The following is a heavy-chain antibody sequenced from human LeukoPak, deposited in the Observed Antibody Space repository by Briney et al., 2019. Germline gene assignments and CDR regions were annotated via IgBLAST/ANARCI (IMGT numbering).Heavy chain of an antibody. Sequence: GGSLRLSYAASGFTFSSYWMSWVRQAPGKGLEWVAFIRYDGSNKYYADSVKGRFTISRDNSKNTVYLQMNSLRAEDTAVYFCAKEYGYDYNYLYSMDVWGKGTTVTISS. D-gene: IGHD1-1*01. CDR3: AKEYGYDYNYLYSMDV. J-gene: IGHJ6*03. V-gene: IGHV3-30*02. CDR1: GFTFSSYW. CDR2: IRYDGSNK.